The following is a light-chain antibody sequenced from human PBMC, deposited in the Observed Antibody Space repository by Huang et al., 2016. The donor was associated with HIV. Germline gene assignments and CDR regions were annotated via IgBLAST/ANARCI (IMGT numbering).Light chain of an antibody. CDR2: DAY. Sequence: DIQMTQSPSTLSASVGDRVTLTCRASQRITMFLAWYQQKPGKAPKLLIYDAYSLETGVPYRFSGSGSGTEFTRTISSLQPDDFATYYCQQYDGYPYTFGQGTKVEIK. J-gene: IGKJ2*01. CDR3: QQYDGYPYT. CDR1: QRITMF. V-gene: IGKV1-5*01.